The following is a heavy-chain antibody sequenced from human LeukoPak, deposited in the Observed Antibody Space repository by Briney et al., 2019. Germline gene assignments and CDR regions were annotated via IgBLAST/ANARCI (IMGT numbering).Heavy chain of an antibody. D-gene: IGHD2-8*01. Sequence: VASVKVSCTVSGYSLSEISVHWIRQVPGRGLEWMGSFETEDDEPLYAQKFQGRVTMTEDTSTDTAYMELSSLRSEDTAVYYCASGNEVTLDGFAIWGQGTMVTVSS. CDR3: ASGNEVTLDGFAI. J-gene: IGHJ3*02. V-gene: IGHV1-24*01. CDR1: GYSLSEIS. CDR2: FETEDDEP.